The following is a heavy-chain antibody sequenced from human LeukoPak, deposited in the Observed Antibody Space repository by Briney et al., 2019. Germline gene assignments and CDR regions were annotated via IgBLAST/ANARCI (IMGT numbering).Heavy chain of an antibody. Sequence: SETLSLTCTVSGESIRSSNWWSWVRQSPGKGLEWIGEIYHSGTTNYNPSLKSRVTISFATSTNQFFLDLSPVTAADTAVYYCSNKVYCSTTSCHPAGYWGLGSLVTVSS. CDR3: SNKVYCSTTSCHPAGY. CDR2: IYHSGTT. D-gene: IGHD2-2*01. CDR1: GESIRSSNW. V-gene: IGHV4-4*02. J-gene: IGHJ4*02.